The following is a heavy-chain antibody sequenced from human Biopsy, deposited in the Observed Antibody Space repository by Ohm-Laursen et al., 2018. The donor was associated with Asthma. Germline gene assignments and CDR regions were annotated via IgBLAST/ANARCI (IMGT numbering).Heavy chain of an antibody. CDR2: IDWEEDK. V-gene: IGHV2-70*04. D-gene: IGHD1-14*01. Sequence: TQTLPLTRSFSGLSLSRSRAHVNWIRQPPGKALERLVRIDWEEDKFYSTSLRNRLTISQGSSEDQVVLTMTNMGPVDTATYYCTRHNDYWGPGILVTVSS. J-gene: IGHJ4*02. CDR1: GLSLSRSRAH. CDR3: TRHNDY.